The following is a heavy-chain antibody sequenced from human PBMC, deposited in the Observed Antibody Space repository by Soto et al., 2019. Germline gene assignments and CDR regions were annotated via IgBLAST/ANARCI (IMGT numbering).Heavy chain of an antibody. D-gene: IGHD3-16*01. Sequence: QVQLVQSGGEVKKPGASVKVSCKASGYTFTSYGFSWVRQAPGQGLEWMGWINGYTGNTHYAQKFQGRVTMTIDTTTSTAYMELWTLISDATGVYYCARSWVTGKGGMDVWGQGTTVTVSS. CDR1: GYTFTSYG. CDR2: INGYTGNT. J-gene: IGHJ6*02. V-gene: IGHV1-18*01. CDR3: ARSWVTGKGGMDV.